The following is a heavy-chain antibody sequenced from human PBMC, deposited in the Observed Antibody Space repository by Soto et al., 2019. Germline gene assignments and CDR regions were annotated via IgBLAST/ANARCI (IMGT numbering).Heavy chain of an antibody. CDR3: ARDLDYDFWSGYYFDY. V-gene: IGHV3-11*01. CDR1: GFTFSDYY. D-gene: IGHD3-3*01. CDR2: ISSSGSTI. J-gene: IGHJ4*02. Sequence: GGSLRLSCAASGFTFSDYYMSWIRQAPGKGLEWVSYISSSGSTIYYADSVKGRFTISRDNAKNSLYLQMNSLRAEDTAVYYCARDLDYDFWSGYYFDYWGQGTLVTVSS.